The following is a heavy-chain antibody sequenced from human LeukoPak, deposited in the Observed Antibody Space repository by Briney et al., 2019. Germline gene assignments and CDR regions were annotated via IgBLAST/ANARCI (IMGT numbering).Heavy chain of an antibody. V-gene: IGHV3-21*01. CDR3: ARHVYDSSGYYQPSDY. CDR1: GFTFSSYS. D-gene: IGHD3-22*01. Sequence: KAGGSLRLSCTASGFTFSSYSMNWVRQAPGKGLEWVSSISSSSSYIYYADSVKGRFTISRDNAKNSLCLQMNSLRAEDTAVYYCARHVYDSSGYYQPSDYWGQGTLVTVSS. J-gene: IGHJ4*02. CDR2: ISSSSSYI.